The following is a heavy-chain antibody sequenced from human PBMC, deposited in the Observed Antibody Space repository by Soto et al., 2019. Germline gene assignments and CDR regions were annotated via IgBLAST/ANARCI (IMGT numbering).Heavy chain of an antibody. CDR3: AKLGTMGVFDN. D-gene: IGHD1-26*01. CDR1: GFTFSSYA. V-gene: IGHV3-23*01. Sequence: EVQLLESGGGLVQPGGSLRLSCAASGFTFSSYAMSWVRQAPGKGLEWLASITFRGDYTYYADSVKGRFTLSRDNSRNRLDLQMDSLKVEATALYYCAKLGTMGVFDNWGQGTLLTVSS. J-gene: IGHJ4*02. CDR2: ITFRGDYT.